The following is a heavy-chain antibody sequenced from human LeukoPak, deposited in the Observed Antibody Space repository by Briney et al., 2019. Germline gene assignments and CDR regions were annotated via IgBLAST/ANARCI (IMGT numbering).Heavy chain of an antibody. D-gene: IGHD2-15*01. Sequence: GESLKISCKGSGYSFASYWIGWVRQMPGKGLEWMGIIYPGDSDTTYSPSFQGQVTISADKSISTAYLQWRSLKASDTAMYYCARVGYCSGGSCYSDFENWFDPWGQGTLVTVSS. CDR1: GYSFASYW. J-gene: IGHJ5*02. CDR2: IYPGDSDT. CDR3: ARVGYCSGGSCYSDFENWFDP. V-gene: IGHV5-51*01.